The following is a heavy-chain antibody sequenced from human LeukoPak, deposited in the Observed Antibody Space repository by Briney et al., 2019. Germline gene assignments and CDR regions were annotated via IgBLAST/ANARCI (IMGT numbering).Heavy chain of an antibody. CDR3: AKDEGVVLSTSFDFGH. Sequence: PGVSLRLSCVVSGFTFSTYAMSWVRQAPGKGLEWVAFISGSGRNTYYADSVRGRFTISRDNFRNTLSLQMNSLRPDDTAIYYCAKDEGVVLSTSFDFGHWGQGTLVAVSS. D-gene: IGHD3-10*01. V-gene: IGHV3-23*01. J-gene: IGHJ4*02. CDR2: ISGSGRNT. CDR1: GFTFSTYA.